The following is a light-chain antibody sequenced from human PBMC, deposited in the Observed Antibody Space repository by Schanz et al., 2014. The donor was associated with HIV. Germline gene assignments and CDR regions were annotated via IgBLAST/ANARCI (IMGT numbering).Light chain of an antibody. J-gene: IGKJ4*01. CDR3: QYFGNSGGT. CDR1: QVVSSNY. Sequence: EIVLTQSPGTLSLSPGERATLRCRATQVVSSNYLAWYQQKPGLAPRLLIYGASSRATGIPDRFSGTGSGTDFTLTISSLEPEDFAVYYCQYFGNSGGTFGGGTKVEIK. V-gene: IGKV3-20*01. CDR2: GAS.